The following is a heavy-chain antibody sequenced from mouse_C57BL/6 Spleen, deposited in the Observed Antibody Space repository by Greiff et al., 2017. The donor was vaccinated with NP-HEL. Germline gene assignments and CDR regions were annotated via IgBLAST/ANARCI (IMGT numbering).Heavy chain of an antibody. Sequence: EVQRVESGGGLVKPGGSLKLSCAASGFTFSDYGMHWVRQAPEKGLEWVAYISSGSSTIYYADTVKGRFTISRDNAKNTLFLQMTSLRSEDTAMYYCARGVTTVVADWYFDVWGTGTTVTVSS. CDR2: ISSGSSTI. D-gene: IGHD1-1*01. J-gene: IGHJ1*03. CDR3: ARGVTTVVADWYFDV. CDR1: GFTFSDYG. V-gene: IGHV5-17*01.